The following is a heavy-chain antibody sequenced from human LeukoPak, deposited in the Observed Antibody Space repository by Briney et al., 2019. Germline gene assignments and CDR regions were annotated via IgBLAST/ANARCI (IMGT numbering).Heavy chain of an antibody. D-gene: IGHD3-22*01. CDR1: GYTFTRYA. Sequence: ASVKVSCKASGYTFTRYAIHWVRQAPGQGLEWMGWINPNSGGTNYAQKFQGRVTMTRDTSISTAYMELSRLRSDDTAVYYCAREGYYDNSGYYPLHYWGQGTLVTVSS. CDR3: AREGYYDNSGYYPLHY. V-gene: IGHV1-2*02. CDR2: INPNSGGT. J-gene: IGHJ4*02.